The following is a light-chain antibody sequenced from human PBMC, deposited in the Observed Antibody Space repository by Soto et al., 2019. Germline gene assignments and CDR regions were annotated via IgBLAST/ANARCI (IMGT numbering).Light chain of an antibody. Sequence: QSALTQPASVSGSAGQSITISCSGTMRDVGAYNLVSWYQQHPGTAPKLIITGNTNRPSGVPDRFSGSKSGTSASLAITGLQAEHEADYYCRSYDLSLDVVLFGGGTKLTVL. CDR2: GNT. CDR1: MRDVGAYNL. J-gene: IGLJ2*01. CDR3: RSYDLSLDVVL. V-gene: IGLV2-14*03.